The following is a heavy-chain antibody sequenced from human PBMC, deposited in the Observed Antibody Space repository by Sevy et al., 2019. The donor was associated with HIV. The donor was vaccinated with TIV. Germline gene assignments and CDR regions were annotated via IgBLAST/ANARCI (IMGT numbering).Heavy chain of an antibody. V-gene: IGHV3-73*01. CDR1: GFTFSSYG. Sequence: GGSLRLSCAASGFTFSSYGMHWVRQASGKGLEWVGRIRMKANSYATAYAASVKGRFTISRDDSKNSAYLQMNSLKTEDTAVYYCTTYLGYCRSTSCHYYFDNWGQGTLVTVSS. J-gene: IGHJ4*02. D-gene: IGHD2-2*03. CDR3: TTYLGYCRSTSCHYYFDN. CDR2: IRMKANSYAT.